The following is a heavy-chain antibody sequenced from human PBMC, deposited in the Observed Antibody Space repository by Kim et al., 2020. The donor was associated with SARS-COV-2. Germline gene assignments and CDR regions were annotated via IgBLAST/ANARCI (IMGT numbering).Heavy chain of an antibody. D-gene: IGHD2-21*02. J-gene: IGHJ3*02. CDR3: AKGQNVVVTATAFVI. CDR1: GFSFSTYA. CDR2: ISGSSSRN. V-gene: IGHV3-23*01. Sequence: GGSLRLSCAASGFSFSTYAMSWVRLAPGKGLEWVATISGSSSRNYYRDSVKGRFSTSSDNSKNTVYLKMETLSAEATAVYYWAKGQNVVVTATAFVIWG.